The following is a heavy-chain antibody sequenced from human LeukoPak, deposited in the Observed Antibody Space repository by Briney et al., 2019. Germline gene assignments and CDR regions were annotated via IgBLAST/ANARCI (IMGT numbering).Heavy chain of an antibody. CDR2: IDPSGDTT. V-gene: IGHV1-46*01. J-gene: IGHJ4*02. CDR1: GDTFTNYY. D-gene: IGHD3-22*01. CDR3: AKSSYYDSSGYYREYYFDY. Sequence: ASVKVSCKASGDTFTNYYMHWVRQAPGQGFEWLGIIDPSGDTTNYAQKFQGRVTMSRDTSTSSVYMDLSSLRAEDTAVYYCAKSSYYDSSGYYREYYFDYWGQGTLVTVSS.